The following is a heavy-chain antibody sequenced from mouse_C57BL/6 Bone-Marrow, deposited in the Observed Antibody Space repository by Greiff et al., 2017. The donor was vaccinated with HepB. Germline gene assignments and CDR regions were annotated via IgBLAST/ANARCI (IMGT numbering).Heavy chain of an antibody. V-gene: IGHV1-55*01. CDR2: IYPGSGST. Sequence: VQLQQPGAELVKPGASVKMSCKASGYTFTSYWITWVKQRPGQGLEWIGDIYPGSGSTNYNEKFKSKATLTVDTSSSTAYMQLSSLTSEDSAVYYCARYPPLLRLRQFFGAMDYWGQGTSVTVSS. CDR3: ARYPPLLRLRQFFGAMDY. CDR1: GYTFTSYW. D-gene: IGHD2-2*01. J-gene: IGHJ4*01.